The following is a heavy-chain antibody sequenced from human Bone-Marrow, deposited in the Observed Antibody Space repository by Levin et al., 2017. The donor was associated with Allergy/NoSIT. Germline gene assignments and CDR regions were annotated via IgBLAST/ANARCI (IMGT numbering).Heavy chain of an antibody. V-gene: IGHV1-18*01. D-gene: IGHD2-2*01. Sequence: ASVKVSCKASGYTFTSYGISWVRQAPGQGLEWMGWISAYNGDTNYAQKLQGRVTMTTDTSTSTAYMELRSLRSDDTAVYYCARDGEYQLLPINYYYYYGMDVWGQGTTVTVSS. CDR2: ISAYNGDT. CDR1: GYTFTSYG. CDR3: ARDGEYQLLPINYYYYYGMDV. J-gene: IGHJ6*02.